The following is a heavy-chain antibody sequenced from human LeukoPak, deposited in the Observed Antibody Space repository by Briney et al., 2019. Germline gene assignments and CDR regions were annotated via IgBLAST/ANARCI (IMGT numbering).Heavy chain of an antibody. CDR2: INTNTGDP. D-gene: IGHD3-22*01. J-gene: IGHJ5*02. Sequence: ASVKVSCKASGYSFTTYAMNWVRQAPGQGLEWMGWINTNTGDPTYAQGFTGRFVFSLDTSVSTAYLQISSLKAEDTAVYYCARELLITRTWFDPWGQGTLVTVSS. V-gene: IGHV7-4-1*02. CDR1: GYSFTTYA. CDR3: ARELLITRTWFDP.